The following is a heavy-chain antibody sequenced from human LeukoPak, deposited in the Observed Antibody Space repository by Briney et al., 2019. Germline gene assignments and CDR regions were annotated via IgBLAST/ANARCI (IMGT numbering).Heavy chain of an antibody. CDR3: ARDAYYYGSGSYYNSDFDY. V-gene: IGHV3-48*04. D-gene: IGHD3-10*01. J-gene: IGHJ4*02. Sequence: GGSLRLSCAASGFTFSSYSMNWVRQAPGKGLEWVSYISSSSSTIYYADSVKGRFTISRDNAKNSLYLQMNSLRAEDTAVYYCARDAYYYGSGSYYNSDFDYWGQGTLVTVSS. CDR1: GFTFSSYS. CDR2: ISSSSSTI.